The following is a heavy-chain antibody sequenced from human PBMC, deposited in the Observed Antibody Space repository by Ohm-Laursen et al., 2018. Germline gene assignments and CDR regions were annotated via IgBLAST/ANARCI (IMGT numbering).Heavy chain of an antibody. Sequence: SLRLSCAASGFTFSSYSMNWVRQAPGKGLEWVSSISSSSSYIYYADSVKGRFTISRDNAKNSLYLQMNSLRVEDTAVYYCARNPPARGDFDYWGQGTLVTVSS. CDR3: ARNPPARGDFDY. V-gene: IGHV3-21*01. D-gene: IGHD1-14*01. CDR1: GFTFSSYS. J-gene: IGHJ4*02. CDR2: ISSSSSYI.